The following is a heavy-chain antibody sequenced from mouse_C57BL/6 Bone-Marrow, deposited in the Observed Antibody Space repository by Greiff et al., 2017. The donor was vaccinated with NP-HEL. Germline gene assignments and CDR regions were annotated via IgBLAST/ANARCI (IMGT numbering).Heavy chain of an antibody. V-gene: IGHV1-15*01. CDR3: TRGGINYYGSPYAMDY. CDR1: GYTFTDYE. D-gene: IGHD1-1*01. J-gene: IGHJ4*01. Sequence: QVQLQQSGAELVRPGASVTLSCKASGYTFTDYEMHWVKQTPVHGLEWIGAIDPETGGTAYNQKFKGKAILTADKSSSTDYMELRSLTSEDSAVYYCTRGGINYYGSPYAMDYWGQGTSVTVSS. CDR2: IDPETGGT.